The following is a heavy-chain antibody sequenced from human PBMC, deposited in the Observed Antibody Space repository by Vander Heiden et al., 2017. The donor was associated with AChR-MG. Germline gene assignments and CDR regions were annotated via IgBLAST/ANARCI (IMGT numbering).Heavy chain of an antibody. Sequence: QVQLVQSGAEVKKPGASVKVSCKASGSTLTGYYVHWVRQAPGQGLQWMGRINPNSGGTTYAQEFQGRVTMTRDTSISTAYMELSRLRSDDTAVYYCARDGLEKSRPNYYFYYMDVWGKGTTVTVSS. CDR1: GSTLTGYY. D-gene: IGHD3-3*01. J-gene: IGHJ6*03. CDR3: ARDGLEKSRPNYYFYYMDV. V-gene: IGHV1-2*06. CDR2: INPNSGGT.